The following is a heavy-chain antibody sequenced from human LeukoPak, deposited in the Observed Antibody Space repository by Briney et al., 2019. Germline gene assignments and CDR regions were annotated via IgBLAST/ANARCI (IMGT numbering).Heavy chain of an antibody. J-gene: IGHJ5*02. V-gene: IGHV4-39*07. CDR3: AKGAGGFSYYNWFDP. Sequence: PSETLSLTCTVSGGSISSSPYYWGWIRQPPGKGLEWIGTIYYSGSTYYNPSLKSRVTISVDTSKNQFSLKLASVTAADTAIYYCAKGAGGFSYYNWFDPWGQGTLVTVSS. D-gene: IGHD5-18*01. CDR1: GGSISSSPYY. CDR2: IYYSGST.